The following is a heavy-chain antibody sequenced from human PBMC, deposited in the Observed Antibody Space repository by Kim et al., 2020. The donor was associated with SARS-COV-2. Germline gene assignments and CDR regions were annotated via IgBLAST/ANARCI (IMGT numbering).Heavy chain of an antibody. Sequence: GGSLRLSCAASGFTFSNAWMSWVRQAPGKGLEWVGRIKSKTDGGTTDYAAPVKGRFTISRDDSKNTLYLQMNSLKTEDTAVYYCTTENQVAYCGGDCNDAFDIWGQGTMVTVSS. CDR3: TTENQVAYCGGDCNDAFDI. CDR1: GFTFSNAW. V-gene: IGHV3-15*01. D-gene: IGHD2-21*02. J-gene: IGHJ3*02. CDR2: IKSKTDGGTT.